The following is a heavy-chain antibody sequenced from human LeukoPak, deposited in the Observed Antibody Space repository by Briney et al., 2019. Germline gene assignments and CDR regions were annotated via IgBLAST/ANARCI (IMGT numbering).Heavy chain of an antibody. D-gene: IGHD3-10*01. CDR3: ARLHYNWFDP. CDR2: IYYGGST. J-gene: IGHJ5*02. V-gene: IGHV4-59*08. Sequence: SEALSLTCTVSGDSISSYYWSWIRQPPGKGLDWIGYIYYGGSTNYNPSLKSRVTISVDTSKNQFSLRLSSVTAADTAVYLCARLHYNWFDPWGQGTLVTVSS. CDR1: GDSISSYY.